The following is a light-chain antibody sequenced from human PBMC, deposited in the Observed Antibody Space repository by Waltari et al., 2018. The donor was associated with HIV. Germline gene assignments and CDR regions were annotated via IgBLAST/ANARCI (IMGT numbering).Light chain of an antibody. CDR2: QDS. CDR3: QAWDSSTRVV. Sequence: SYELTQPPSVSVSPGQTASITCSGDKLGDKYACWYQQKPGPSPVLVIYQDSKRPSGIPERFSGSNSGNTATLTISGTQAMDEADYYCQAWDSSTRVVFGGGTKLTVL. V-gene: IGLV3-1*01. J-gene: IGLJ2*01. CDR1: KLGDKY.